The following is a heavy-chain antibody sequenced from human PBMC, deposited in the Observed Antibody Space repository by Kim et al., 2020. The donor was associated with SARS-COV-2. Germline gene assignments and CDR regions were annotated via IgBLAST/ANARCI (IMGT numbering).Heavy chain of an antibody. CDR3: ARDKDYGSGSYFLPLISRQYYYYYYGMDV. Sequence: SETLSLTCAVSGGSISSSNWWSWVRQPPGKGLEWIGEIYHSGSTNYNPSLKSRVTISVDKSKNQFSLKLSSVTAADTAVYYCARDKDYGSGSYFLPLISRQYYYYYYGMDVWGQGTTVTVSS. D-gene: IGHD3-10*01. V-gene: IGHV4-4*02. CDR2: IYHSGST. CDR1: GGSISSSNW. J-gene: IGHJ6*02.